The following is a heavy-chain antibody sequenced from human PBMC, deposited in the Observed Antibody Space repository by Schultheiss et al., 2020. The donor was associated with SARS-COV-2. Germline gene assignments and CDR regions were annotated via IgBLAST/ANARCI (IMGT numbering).Heavy chain of an antibody. Sequence: SETLSLTCTVSGGSISSYYWSWIRQPPGEGLEWIAYIYDSGSTNYNPSLKSRVTMSVDTAKKQFSLRVNSVTAADTAVYFCASGSYYEAMDNWGQGTLVTVSS. D-gene: IGHD1-26*01. CDR2: IYDSGST. CDR1: GGSISSYY. J-gene: IGHJ4*02. V-gene: IGHV4-59*01. CDR3: ASGSYYEAMDN.